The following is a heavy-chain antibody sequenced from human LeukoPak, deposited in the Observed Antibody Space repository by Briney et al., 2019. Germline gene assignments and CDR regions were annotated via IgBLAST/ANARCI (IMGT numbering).Heavy chain of an antibody. CDR1: GFTFSSYG. J-gene: IGHJ3*02. V-gene: IGHV3-30*18. CDR3: AKDQVYSSGSDAFDI. CDR2: ISYDGSNK. D-gene: IGHD6-19*01. Sequence: GGSLRLSCAASGFTFSSYGMHWVRQAPGKGLEWVAVISYDGSNKYYADSVKGRFTISRDNSKNTLYLQMNSLRAEDTAVYYCAKDQVYSSGSDAFDIWGQGTMVTVSS.